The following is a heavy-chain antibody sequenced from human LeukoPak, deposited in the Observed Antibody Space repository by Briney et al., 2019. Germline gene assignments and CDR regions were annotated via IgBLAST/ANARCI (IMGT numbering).Heavy chain of an antibody. CDR3: DRFGIDYDILTGFLFSYYGMDV. V-gene: IGHV4-30-4*01. CDR1: GGSISSGDYY. Sequence: SQTLSLTCTVSGGSISSGDYYWSWIRQPPGKGLEGIGYIYYSGSTYYNPSLKSRVTISVDTSKNQLSLKLRSVPAAETAVYYCDRFGIDYDILTGFLFSYYGMDVWGQGTTVPVSS. D-gene: IGHD3-9*01. CDR2: IYYSGST. J-gene: IGHJ6*02.